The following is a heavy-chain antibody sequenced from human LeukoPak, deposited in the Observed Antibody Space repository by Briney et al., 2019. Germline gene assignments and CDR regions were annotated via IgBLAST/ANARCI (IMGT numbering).Heavy chain of an antibody. CDR1: GFTFSDYY. J-gene: IGHJ6*03. D-gene: IGHD2-2*01. CDR2: ISSSGSTI. Sequence: GGSLRLSCAASGFTFSDYYMSWIRQAPGKGLEWVSYISSSGSTIYYADSVKGRFTISRDNSKNTLYLQMNSLRAEDTAVYYCAKEALEYCSSTSCHHYYYYMDVWGKGTTVTVSS. V-gene: IGHV3-11*04. CDR3: AKEALEYCSSTSCHHYYYYMDV.